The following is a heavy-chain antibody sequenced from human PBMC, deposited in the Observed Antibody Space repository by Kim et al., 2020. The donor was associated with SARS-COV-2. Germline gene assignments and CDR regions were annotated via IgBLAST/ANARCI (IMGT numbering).Heavy chain of an antibody. D-gene: IGHD6-13*01. CDR3: TRDIRSWYFDD. J-gene: IGHJ4*02. CDR2: IWNDGGSK. Sequence: GGSLRLSCAASGFTFSNYGMHWVRQAPGKGLEWVAVIWNDGGSKYYADFVKGRFTISRDNSKNTLYVQMNSLRAEDTAVYYCTRDIRSWYFDDWGQGTLGPGSS. V-gene: IGHV3-33*01. CDR1: GFTFSNYG.